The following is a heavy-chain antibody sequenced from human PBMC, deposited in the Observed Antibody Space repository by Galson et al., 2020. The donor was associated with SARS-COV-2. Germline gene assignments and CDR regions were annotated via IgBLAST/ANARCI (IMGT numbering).Heavy chain of an antibody. J-gene: IGHJ2*01. D-gene: IGHD7-27*01. CDR1: GYTLTELS. CDR3: ASIMPFNWDTRVLPVDL. V-gene: IGHV1-24*01. Sequence: ASVKVSCKVSGYTLTELSIHWVRQAPGKGLEWMGSSDLEDDKTIYPQKFQGRVIMTEDISTGTAYMELSSLRSDDTAVYYCASIMPFNWDTRVLPVDLWGRGTLVTVSS. CDR2: SDLEDDKT.